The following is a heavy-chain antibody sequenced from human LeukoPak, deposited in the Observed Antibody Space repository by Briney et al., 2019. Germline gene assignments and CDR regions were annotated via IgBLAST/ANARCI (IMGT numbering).Heavy chain of an antibody. D-gene: IGHD6-13*01. V-gene: IGHV4-31*03. CDR1: GGSVSSGGYY. J-gene: IGHJ4*02. CDR2: IYYSGNT. Sequence: SETLSLTCTVSGGSVSSGGYYWSWIRQHPGKGLEWIGNIYYSGNTYYNPSLKSRVTISVDTSKNQFSLKLSSVTAADTAVYYCARVIAAAGTDYWGQGTLVTVPS. CDR3: ARVIAAAGTDY.